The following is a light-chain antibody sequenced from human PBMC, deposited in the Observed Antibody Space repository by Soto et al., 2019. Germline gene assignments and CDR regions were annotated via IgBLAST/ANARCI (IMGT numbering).Light chain of an antibody. CDR1: GSDVGSQNL. CDR2: EVS. Sequence: QSVLAQPASVSGSPGQSITISCTVTGSDVGSQNLVSWYQQHPGKAPKLMIYEVSDRPSGVSHRFSGSKSGNTASLTISGLQAEDEADYYCSSYTTSTTYVFGTGTKVTVL. V-gene: IGLV2-14*02. J-gene: IGLJ1*01. CDR3: SSYTTSTTYV.